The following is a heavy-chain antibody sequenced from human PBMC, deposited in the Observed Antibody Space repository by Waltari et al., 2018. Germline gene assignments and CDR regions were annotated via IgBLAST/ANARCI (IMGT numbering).Heavy chain of an antibody. CDR2: ISSSGSTI. CDR3: ARVPPYYDFWSGSYWYFDL. D-gene: IGHD3-3*01. J-gene: IGHJ2*01. V-gene: IGHV3-48*03. Sequence: EVQLVESGGGLVQPGGSLRLSCAASGFTFSSYEMTWVRKAPGKGLEWVSYISSSGSTIYYADSVKGRFTISRDNAKNSLYLQMNSLRAEDTAVYYCARVPPYYDFWSGSYWYFDLWGRGTLVTVSS. CDR1: GFTFSSYE.